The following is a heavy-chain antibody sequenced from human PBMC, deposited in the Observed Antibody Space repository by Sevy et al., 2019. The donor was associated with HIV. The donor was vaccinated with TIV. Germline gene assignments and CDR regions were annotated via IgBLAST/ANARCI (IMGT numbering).Heavy chain of an antibody. V-gene: IGHV3-30*18. CDR2: LSYDGSNK. CDR1: GFTFSDYG. CDR3: AKDQRWLQSYYYYGMDV. Sequence: GGSLRLSCAASGFTFSDYGMHWVRRAPGKGLEWVVVLSYDGSNKDYADSVKGRFTISRDNSKNTLYLQMNSLRAEDTAVYYCAKDQRWLQSYYYYGMDVWGQGTTVTVSS. D-gene: IGHD5-12*01. J-gene: IGHJ6*02.